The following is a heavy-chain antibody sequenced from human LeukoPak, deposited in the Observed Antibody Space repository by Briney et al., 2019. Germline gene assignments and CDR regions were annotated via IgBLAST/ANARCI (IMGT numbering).Heavy chain of an antibody. CDR2: FDPEKGET. CDR1: GHTLAEPS. CDR3: ATSPTRFWVGCMDV. D-gene: IGHD3-3*01. V-gene: IGHV1-24*01. J-gene: IGHJ6*03. Sequence: ASVKVSCKLSGHTLAEPSMHWVRQAPGKGLEWLGGFDPEKGETVYAQNFQGRVTMTEDVSTDTAYLELSSLRSEDTAVYYCATSPTRFWVGCMDVWGTGTTVTVSS.